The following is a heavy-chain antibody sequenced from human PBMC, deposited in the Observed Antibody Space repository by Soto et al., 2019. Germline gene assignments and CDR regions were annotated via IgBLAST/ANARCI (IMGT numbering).Heavy chain of an antibody. Sequence: GGSLRLSCVASGFTFTSCAMSWVRQAPGKGLEWVSSISGSGSGGSTYYADSVKGRFTISRDNSKNTLYLQMNSLRAEDTAVYYCAKDHPTTYYDFWSGYYHFDYWGQGTLVTVSS. J-gene: IGHJ4*02. D-gene: IGHD3-3*01. CDR3: AKDHPTTYYDFWSGYYHFDY. V-gene: IGHV3-23*01. CDR1: GFTFTSCA. CDR2: ISGSGSGGST.